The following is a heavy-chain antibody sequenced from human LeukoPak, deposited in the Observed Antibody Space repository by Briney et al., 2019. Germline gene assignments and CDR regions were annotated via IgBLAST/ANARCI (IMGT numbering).Heavy chain of an antibody. CDR1: GYTFTSYY. J-gene: IGHJ4*02. CDR3: ASNWNDWYYFDY. CDR2: IIPIFGTA. V-gene: IGHV1-69*13. Sequence: ASVKVSCKASGYTFTSYYMHWVRQAPGQGLEWMGGIIPIFGTANYAQKFQGRVTITADESTSTAYMELSSLRSEDTAVYYCASNWNDWYYFDYWGQGTLVTVSS. D-gene: IGHD1-20*01.